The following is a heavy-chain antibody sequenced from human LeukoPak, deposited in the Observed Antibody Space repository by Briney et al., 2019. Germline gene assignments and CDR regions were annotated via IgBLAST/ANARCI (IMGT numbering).Heavy chain of an antibody. Sequence: GGSLRLSCAASGFTFSSYAMSWVRQAPGKGLEWVSAISGSGGSTYYADSVKGRFTISRDNSKNTLYLQVNSLRAEDTAVYYCAKDRGYSSSSAFDYRGQGTLVTVSS. CDR1: GFTFSSYA. CDR2: ISGSGGST. D-gene: IGHD6-6*01. CDR3: AKDRGYSSSSAFDY. J-gene: IGHJ4*02. V-gene: IGHV3-23*01.